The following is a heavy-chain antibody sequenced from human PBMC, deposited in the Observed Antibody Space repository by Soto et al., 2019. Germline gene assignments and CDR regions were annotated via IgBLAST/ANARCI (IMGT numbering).Heavy chain of an antibody. V-gene: IGHV5-51*01. Sequence: PGESLKISCKGSGYSSTDHSIGCVLQMPGKGLGWMGIIYPGDSDTRYSPSFQGQVTISADKSISTAYLQWSSLKASDTATYYCARRSGYNLLDYWGQGTLVTVSS. CDR1: GYSSTDHS. J-gene: IGHJ4*02. CDR2: IYPGDSDT. CDR3: ARRSGYNLLDY. D-gene: IGHD5-12*01.